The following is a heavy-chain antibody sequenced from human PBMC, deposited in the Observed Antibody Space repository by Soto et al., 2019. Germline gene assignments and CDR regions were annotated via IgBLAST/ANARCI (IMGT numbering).Heavy chain of an antibody. V-gene: IGHV1-69*12. CDR1: GGTFSSYA. CDR3: AIGGDYFLSRSCFDP. J-gene: IGHJ5*02. D-gene: IGHD4-17*01. CDR2: IIPIFGTA. Sequence: QVQLVQSGAEVKKPGSSVKVSCKASGGTFSSYAISWVRQAPGQGLEWMGGIIPIFGTANYAQKFQGRVTISADESTNTAYRDLRSLRSEDPAVYYLAIGGDYFLSRSCFDPWGQGTLVTVSS.